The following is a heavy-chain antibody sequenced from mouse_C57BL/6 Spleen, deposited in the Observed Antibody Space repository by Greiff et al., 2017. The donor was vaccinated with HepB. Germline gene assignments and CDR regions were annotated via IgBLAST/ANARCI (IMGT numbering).Heavy chain of an antibody. CDR2: IDPSDSYT. D-gene: IGHD2-3*01. CDR1: GYTFTSYW. V-gene: IGHV1-69*01. CDR3: ARFGGYYYYAMDY. J-gene: IGHJ4*01. Sequence: VQLQESGAELVMPGASVKLSCKASGYTFTSYWMHWVKQRPGQGLEWIGEIDPSDSYTNYNQKFKGKSTLTVDKSSSTAYMQLRSLTSEDSAVYYCARFGGYYYYAMDYWGQGTSVTVSS.